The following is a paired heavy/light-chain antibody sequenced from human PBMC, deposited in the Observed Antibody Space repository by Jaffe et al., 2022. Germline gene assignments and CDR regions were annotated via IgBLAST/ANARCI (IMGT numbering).Heavy chain of an antibody. CDR2: ISYDGSNK. Sequence: QVQLVESGGGVVQPGRSLRLSCAASGFTFSSYGMHWVRQAPGKGLEWVAVISYDGSNKYYADSVKGRFTISRDNSKNTLYLQMNSLRAEDTAVYYCAKFKSDCGDNCPKKMAVYSPLDYWGQGTLVTVSS. J-gene: IGHJ4*02. D-gene: IGHD2-21*02. CDR3: AKFKSDCGDNCPKKMAVYSPLDY. V-gene: IGHV3-30*18. CDR1: GFTFSSYG.
Light chain of an antibody. J-gene: IGLJ3*02. CDR3: CSYAGSYTWL. V-gene: IGLV2-11*01. Sequence: QSALTQPRSVSGSPGQSVTISCTGTSSDVGGYNYVSWYQQYPGKAPKFMIYDVSKRPSGVPDRFSGSKSGNTASLTISGLQAEDEADYYCCSYAGSYTWLFGGGTKLTVL. CDR1: SSDVGGYNY. CDR2: DVS.